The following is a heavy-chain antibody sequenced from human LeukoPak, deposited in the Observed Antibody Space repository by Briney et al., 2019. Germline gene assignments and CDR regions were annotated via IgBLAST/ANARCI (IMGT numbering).Heavy chain of an antibody. J-gene: IGHJ6*03. CDR3: ASRAPDIVVVPAAIIDHYYYMDV. CDR2: IIPIFGTA. CDR1: GGTFSSYA. D-gene: IGHD2-2*01. V-gene: IGHV1-69*13. Sequence: SVKVSCKASGGTFSSYAISWVRQAPGQGLEWMGGIIPIFGTANYAQKFQGRVTITADESTSTAYMELSSLRSEDTAVYYCASRAPDIVVVPAAIIDHYYYMDVWGKGTTVTVSS.